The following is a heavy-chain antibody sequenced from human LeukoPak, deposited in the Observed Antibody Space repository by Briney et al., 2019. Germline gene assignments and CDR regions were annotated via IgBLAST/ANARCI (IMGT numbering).Heavy chain of an antibody. V-gene: IGHV3-49*04. J-gene: IGHJ4*02. D-gene: IGHD3-22*01. CDR1: GFTFGDYA. CDR3: TRVGGVIVVFDY. CDR2: FRNKSYGGTT. Sequence: GGSLRLSCTASGFTFGDYAMSWVGQAPGKGLEGVGFFRNKSYGGTTEYAASVKGRFTISRDDSKSIAYLQMNSLKTEDTAVYYCTRVGGVIVVFDYWGQGTLVTVSS.